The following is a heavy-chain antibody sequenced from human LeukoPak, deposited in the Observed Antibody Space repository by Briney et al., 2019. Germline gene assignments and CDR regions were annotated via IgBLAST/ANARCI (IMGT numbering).Heavy chain of an antibody. CDR3: AREGTTRPLDY. D-gene: IGHD6-6*01. CDR2: IYTSGTT. J-gene: IGHJ4*02. Sequence: SETLSLTCTVSGGSITTSFWSWIRQPAGKGLEWIGRIYTSGTTNYNPSLKSRVTMSVDTSKNQFSLNLASVTVADTAVYYCAREGTTRPLDYWGQGTLVTVSS. V-gene: IGHV4-4*07. CDR1: GGSITTSF.